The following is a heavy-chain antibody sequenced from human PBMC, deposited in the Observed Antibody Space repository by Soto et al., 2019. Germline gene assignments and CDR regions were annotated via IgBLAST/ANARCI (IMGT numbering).Heavy chain of an antibody. Sequence: QSQTLSLTCAISGDSVSSNSAAWNWIRQSPSRGLEWLGRTYYRSKWYNDYAVSVKSRITINPDTSKNQFSLQLNSVTPEDTAVYYCARDKQQLVTDYYYGMDVWGQGTTVTVSS. V-gene: IGHV6-1*01. CDR1: GDSVSSNSAA. CDR3: ARDKQQLVTDYYYGMDV. CDR2: TYYRSKWYN. J-gene: IGHJ6*02. D-gene: IGHD6-6*01.